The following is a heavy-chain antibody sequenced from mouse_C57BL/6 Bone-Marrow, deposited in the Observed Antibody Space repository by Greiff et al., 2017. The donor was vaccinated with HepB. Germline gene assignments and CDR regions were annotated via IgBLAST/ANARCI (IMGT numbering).Heavy chain of an antibody. J-gene: IGHJ4*01. Sequence: EVKLVESGGGLVKPGGSLKLSCAASGFTFSSYAMSWVRQTPEKRLEWVATISDGGSYTYYPDNVKGRFTISRDNAKNNLYLQMSHLKSEDTAIYYCARSLLRAMDYWGQGTSVTVSS. V-gene: IGHV5-4*03. D-gene: IGHD2-1*01. CDR2: ISDGGSYT. CDR3: ARSLLRAMDY. CDR1: GFTFSSYA.